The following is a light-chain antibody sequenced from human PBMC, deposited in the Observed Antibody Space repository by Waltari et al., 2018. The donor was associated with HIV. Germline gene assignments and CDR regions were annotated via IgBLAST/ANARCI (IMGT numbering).Light chain of an antibody. J-gene: IGLJ3*02. V-gene: IGLV2-23*02. Sequence: QSALTQPASVSGSHGPSLTISCTGTSSDVGSSNLLAWYQQHPGKTPKLMIYEVSRRPSGVSNRFSGSKSGNTASLTISGLQAEDEADYYCCSYAGSSTWVFGGGTKLTVL. CDR2: EVS. CDR3: CSYAGSSTWV. CDR1: SSDVGSSNL.